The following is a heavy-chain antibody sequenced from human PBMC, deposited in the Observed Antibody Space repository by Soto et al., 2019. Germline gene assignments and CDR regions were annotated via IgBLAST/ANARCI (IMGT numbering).Heavy chain of an antibody. D-gene: IGHD6-13*01. CDR1: GFSFSSYG. CDR3: ARDGKAADGTRGYYFDY. J-gene: IGHJ4*02. Sequence: GGSLRLSCAASGFSFSSYGMHWVRQAPGKGLEWVAVIWYDGSHKYYADSVKGRFTISRDNSKNTLFLQMNSLRAEDRAGYYCARDGKAADGTRGYYFDYWGQGTLVTVSS. V-gene: IGHV3-33*01. CDR2: IWYDGSHK.